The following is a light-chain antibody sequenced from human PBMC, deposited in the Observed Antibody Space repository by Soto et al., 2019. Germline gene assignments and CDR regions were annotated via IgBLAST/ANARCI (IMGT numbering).Light chain of an antibody. CDR2: GAS. CDR1: QSVDSTY. J-gene: IGKJ1*01. V-gene: IGKV3-20*01. Sequence: EIVLTQSPGTLSLSPGESATLSCRASQSVDSTYLAWYQQKPGQAPRLLIYGASSRATGIPDRFSGSGSGTDFTLTISRLEPEDFAVYYCQQYGRSPRTFGQGTRVEI. CDR3: QQYGRSPRT.